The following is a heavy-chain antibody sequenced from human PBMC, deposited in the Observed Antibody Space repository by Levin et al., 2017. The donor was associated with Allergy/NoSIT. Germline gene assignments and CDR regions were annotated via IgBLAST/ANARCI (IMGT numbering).Heavy chain of an antibody. Sequence: GGSLRLSCAASGFTFSNAWMSWVRQAPGKGLEWVGRIKSKTDGGTTDYAAPVKGRFTISRDDSKNTLYLQMNSLKTEDTAVYYCTTILTGDSPFDYWGQGTLVTVSS. CDR1: GFTFSNAW. CDR2: IKSKTDGGTT. V-gene: IGHV3-15*01. CDR3: TTILTGDSPFDY. D-gene: IGHD3-9*01. J-gene: IGHJ4*02.